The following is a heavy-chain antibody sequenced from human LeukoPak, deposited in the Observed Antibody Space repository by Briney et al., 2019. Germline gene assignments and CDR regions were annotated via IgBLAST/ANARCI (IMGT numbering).Heavy chain of an antibody. CDR2: IYYSGST. D-gene: IGHD1-20*01. CDR3: ARGITGTIVDP. V-gene: IGHV4-59*01. CDR1: GGSISSYY. Sequence: SETLSLTCTVSGGSISSYYWSWIRQPPGKGLEWIGYIYYSGSTNYNPSLKSRVTISVDTSKNQFSLKLSSVTAADTAVYYCARGITGTIVDPWGQGTLVTASS. J-gene: IGHJ5*02.